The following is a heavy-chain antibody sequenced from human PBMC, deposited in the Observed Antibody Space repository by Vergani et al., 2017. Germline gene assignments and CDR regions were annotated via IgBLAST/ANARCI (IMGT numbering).Heavy chain of an antibody. CDR2: VSFRGDT. J-gene: IGHJ4*02. D-gene: IGHD3-10*01. Sequence: QVKLQESGPGLVKPSETLSLTCTVSGASVNSYYWSWIRQPPGKGLEWMGYVSFRGDTRYDPSVKGRLTISLNTSSNQFSLYLTSVTAADTAVYCCARSRIYYGAGSPDYWGQGTLVTVSS. CDR3: ARSRIYYGAGSPDY. CDR1: GASVNSYY. V-gene: IGHV4-59*02.